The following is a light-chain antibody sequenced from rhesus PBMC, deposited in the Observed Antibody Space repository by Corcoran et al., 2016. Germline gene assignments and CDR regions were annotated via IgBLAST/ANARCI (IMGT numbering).Light chain of an antibody. CDR2: GAS. Sequence: EIVMTQSPATLSLSPWERATLSCRASQSVSSSLAWYQQKHGQAPKLPISGASSRASGIPARCLGSWSVTEFTLTSISLEPGDVGVYCWPQDYSCPRALTFGGGAKVELK. J-gene: IGKJ4*01. CDR1: QSVSSS. V-gene: IGKV3-24*03. CDR3: PQDYSCPRALT.